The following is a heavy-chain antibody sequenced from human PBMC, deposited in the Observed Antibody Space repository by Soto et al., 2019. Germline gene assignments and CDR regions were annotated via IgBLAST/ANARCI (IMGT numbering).Heavy chain of an antibody. CDR3: ARHNYDSSGTAVDV. CDR1: GGSISSGNYY. Sequence: SDTLSLTCTVSGGSISSGNYYWSWIRQHPGKGLEWIGYIYYSGSTYYNPSLKSRVTISVDTSKNQFSLKLSSVTAADTAVYYCARHNYDSSGTAVDVWGQGTTVTVSS. J-gene: IGHJ6*02. CDR2: IYYSGST. D-gene: IGHD3-22*01. V-gene: IGHV4-31*03.